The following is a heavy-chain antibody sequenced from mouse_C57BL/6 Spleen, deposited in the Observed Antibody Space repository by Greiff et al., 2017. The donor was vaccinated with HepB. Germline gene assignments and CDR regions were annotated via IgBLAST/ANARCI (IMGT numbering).Heavy chain of an antibody. D-gene: IGHD3-2*02. CDR1: GYTFTSYW. J-gene: IGHJ2*01. Sequence: VQLQQSGAELARPGASVKLSCKASGYTFTSYWMHWVKQRPGQGLEWIGYINPSSGYTKYNQNFKDKATLTADKSSSTAYMELSSLTYEDSPVYYSASAATAQAMYYVDYWGQGATLTVAS. V-gene: IGHV1-7*01. CDR3: ASAATAQAMYYVDY. CDR2: INPSSGYT.